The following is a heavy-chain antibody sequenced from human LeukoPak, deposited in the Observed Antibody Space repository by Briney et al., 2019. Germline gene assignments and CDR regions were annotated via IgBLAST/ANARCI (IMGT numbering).Heavy chain of an antibody. CDR1: GGSISSYY. Sequence: PSETLSLTCTVSGGSISSYYWSWIRQPPGKGLEWIGYIYYSGSTNYNPSLKSRVTISVDTSKNQLSLKLSSVTAADTAVYYCASSLLWFGESLYYFDYWGQGTLVTVSS. D-gene: IGHD3-10*01. V-gene: IGHV4-59*01. CDR2: IYYSGST. J-gene: IGHJ4*02. CDR3: ASSLLWFGESLYYFDY.